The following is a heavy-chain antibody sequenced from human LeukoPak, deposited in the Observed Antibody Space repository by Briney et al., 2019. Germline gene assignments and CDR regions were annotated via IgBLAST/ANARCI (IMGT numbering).Heavy chain of an antibody. Sequence: GGSLRLSCAASGFTVSNNYMSWVRQAPGKGLEWVSVIYSGGSTYYADSVQGRFTISRDNSKSTLCLQMNSLRAEDTAVYYCAKQLGYCSDGSCYFPYWGQGTLVTVSS. CDR3: AKQLGYCSDGSCYFPY. CDR1: GFTVSNNY. D-gene: IGHD2-15*01. CDR2: IYSGGST. V-gene: IGHV3-53*01. J-gene: IGHJ4*02.